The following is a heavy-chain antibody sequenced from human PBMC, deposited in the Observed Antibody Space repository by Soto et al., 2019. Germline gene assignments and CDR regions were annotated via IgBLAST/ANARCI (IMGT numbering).Heavy chain of an antibody. CDR1: EFTFSIYG. J-gene: IGHJ4*02. V-gene: IGHV3-33*01. CDR3: ARRPPGERSWDLEY. Sequence: QVQLVESGGGVVQPGRSLRLSCAASEFTFSIYGMHWVRQAPGRGLEWVAVIWYDGSSKNYADSVKGRFTISRDNXENTLYLQMNRLRAEDTAVYYCARRPPGERSWDLEYWGPGNLVTVSS. CDR2: IWYDGSSK. D-gene: IGHD6-13*01.